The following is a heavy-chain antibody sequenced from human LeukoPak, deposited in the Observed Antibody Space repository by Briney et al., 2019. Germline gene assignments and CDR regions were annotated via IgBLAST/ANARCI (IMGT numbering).Heavy chain of an antibody. J-gene: IGHJ4*02. D-gene: IGHD5-24*01. CDR3: AGDGLEMATFYFDY. Sequence: SQTLSLTCTVSGGSISSGSYYWSWIRQPAGKGLEWIGRIYTSGSTNYNPSLKSRVTISVDTSKNQFSLKLSSVTAADTAVYYCAGDGLEMATFYFDYWGQGTLVTVSS. CDR1: GGSISSGSYY. V-gene: IGHV4-61*02. CDR2: IYTSGST.